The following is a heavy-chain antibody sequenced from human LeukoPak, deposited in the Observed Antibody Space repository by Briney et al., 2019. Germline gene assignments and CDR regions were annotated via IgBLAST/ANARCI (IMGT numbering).Heavy chain of an antibody. CDR2: ISGSGGIT. D-gene: IGHD3-10*01. CDR1: GFIFSNYA. J-gene: IGHJ5*02. CDR3: AKEWDGSGTRLGWFDP. V-gene: IGHV3-23*01. Sequence: GGSLRLSCAASGFIFSNYAMSWVRQAPGKGLEWVSAISGSGGITYYADSVKGRFTISRDNSKNMLYLQMNSLRAEDTAVYYCAKEWDGSGTRLGWFDPWGQGTLVTVSS.